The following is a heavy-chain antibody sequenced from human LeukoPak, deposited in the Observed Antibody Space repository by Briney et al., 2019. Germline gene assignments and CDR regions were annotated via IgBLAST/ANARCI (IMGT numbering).Heavy chain of an antibody. D-gene: IGHD1-26*01. V-gene: IGHV1-2*06. CDR3: ARGKRSYYPIEYFQH. CDR2: INPNSGGT. J-gene: IGHJ1*01. CDR1: GYTFTGYY. Sequence: ASVKVSCKASGYTFTGYYMHWVRQAPGQGLEWMGRINPNSGGTNYAQKFQGRVTMTRDTSISTAYMELSRLRSDDTAVYYCARGKRSYYPIEYFQHWGQGTLVTVSS.